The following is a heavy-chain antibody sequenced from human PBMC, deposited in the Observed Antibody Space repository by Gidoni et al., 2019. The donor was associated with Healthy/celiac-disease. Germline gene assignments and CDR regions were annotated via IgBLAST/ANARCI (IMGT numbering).Heavy chain of an antibody. D-gene: IGHD3-3*01. Sequence: EVQLVESGGGLVKPGWSLRLSCAASGFTFSSYSMNWVRQAPGKGLEWVSSISSSSSYIYYADSVKGRFTISRDNAKNSLYLQMNSLRAEDTAVYYCARGGITIFGVVIIATFFDYGGQGTLVTVSS. V-gene: IGHV3-21*01. CDR2: ISSSSSYI. CDR3: ARGGITIFGVVIIATFFDY. J-gene: IGHJ4*02. CDR1: GFTFSSYS.